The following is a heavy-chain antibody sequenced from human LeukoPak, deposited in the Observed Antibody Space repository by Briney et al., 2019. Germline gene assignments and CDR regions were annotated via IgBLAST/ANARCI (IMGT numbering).Heavy chain of an antibody. Sequence: ASVKLSCKGSGYIFSSYGLAWVRQAPGQGLEWMGWISPYNGETKYAQNFQDRLTLTTDTSTSTAYMELRSLRSDDTAVYYCVRDNLPVGSPENYFDSWGQGTLVTVSS. CDR3: VRDNLPVGSPENYFDS. CDR1: GYIFSSYG. D-gene: IGHD1-26*01. CDR2: ISPYNGET. V-gene: IGHV1-18*01. J-gene: IGHJ4*02.